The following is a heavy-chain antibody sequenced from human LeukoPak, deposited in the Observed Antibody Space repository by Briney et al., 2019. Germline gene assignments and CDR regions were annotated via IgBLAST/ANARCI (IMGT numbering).Heavy chain of an antibody. J-gene: IGHJ5*02. CDR1: GGSISSSSYY. D-gene: IGHD3-3*01. V-gene: IGHV4-39*07. CDR3: AREIGELDYDFWSGYEDWFDP. CDR2: IYYSGST. Sequence: SETLSLTCTVSGGSISSSSYYWGWIRQPPGKGLEWIGCIYYSGSTYYNPSLKSRVTISVDTSKNQFSLKLSSVTAADTAVHYCAREIGELDYDFWSGYEDWFDPWGQGTLVTVSS.